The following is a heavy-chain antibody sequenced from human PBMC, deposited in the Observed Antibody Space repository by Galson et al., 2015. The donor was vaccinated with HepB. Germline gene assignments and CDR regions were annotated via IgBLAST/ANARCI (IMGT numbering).Heavy chain of an antibody. Sequence: ETLSLTCTVSGGSISNYYWSWIRQPPGKGLEWIGYISYSGSTNYSPSLKSRVTISVDTSKKQFSLRLRSVTAADTAVYYCARARRDPSGFHFDYWGQGTLVTVSS. D-gene: IGHD3-22*01. CDR3: ARARRDPSGFHFDY. V-gene: IGHV4-59*01. CDR2: ISYSGST. CDR1: GGSISNYY. J-gene: IGHJ4*02.